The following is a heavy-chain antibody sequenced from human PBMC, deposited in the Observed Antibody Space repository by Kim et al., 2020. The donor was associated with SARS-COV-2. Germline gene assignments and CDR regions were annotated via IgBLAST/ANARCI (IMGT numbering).Heavy chain of an antibody. CDR2: IYYSGST. CDR1: GGSVSSGSYY. V-gene: IGHV4-61*01. CDR3: ARAIPPHYDFWSGYSAHNWFDP. Sequence: SETLSLTCTVSGGSVSSGSYYWSWIRQPPGKGLEWIGYIYYSGSTNYNPSLKSRVTISVDTSKNQFSLKLSSVTAADTAVYYCARAIPPHYDFWSGYSAHNWFDPWGQGTLVTVSS. J-gene: IGHJ5*02. D-gene: IGHD3-3*01.